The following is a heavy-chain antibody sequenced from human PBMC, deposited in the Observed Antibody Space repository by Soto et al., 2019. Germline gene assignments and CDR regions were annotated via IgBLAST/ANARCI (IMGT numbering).Heavy chain of an antibody. Sequence: ASVKVSCKASGYTFTGHHLHWVRQAPGQGLEWMGWINPNTGGTDYAQKFQGRVTITADESTSTAYMELSSLRSEDTAVYYCARVRDYGNPYFDYWGQGTLVTVSS. CDR1: GYTFTGHH. V-gene: IGHV1-2*02. CDR3: ARVRDYGNPYFDY. J-gene: IGHJ4*02. CDR2: INPNTGGT. D-gene: IGHD4-4*01.